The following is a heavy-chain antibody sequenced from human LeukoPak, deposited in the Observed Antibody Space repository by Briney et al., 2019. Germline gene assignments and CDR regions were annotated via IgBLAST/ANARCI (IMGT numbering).Heavy chain of an antibody. CDR3: ARDSDSSGYYSYYYMDV. Sequence: PGRSLRLSCAASGFTFSSYAMHWVRRAPGKGLEWVAVISYDGSNKYYADSVKGRFTISRDNSKNTLYLQMNSLRAEDTAVYYCARDSDSSGYYSYYYMDVWGKGTTVTVSS. CDR2: ISYDGSNK. V-gene: IGHV3-30*01. CDR1: GFTFSSYA. D-gene: IGHD3-22*01. J-gene: IGHJ6*03.